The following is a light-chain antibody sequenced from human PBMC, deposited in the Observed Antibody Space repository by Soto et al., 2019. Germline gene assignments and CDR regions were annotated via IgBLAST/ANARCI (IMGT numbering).Light chain of an antibody. J-gene: IGLJ1*01. CDR1: SSDVGAYYS. CDR3: SSYTSGSSHYV. CDR2: RVT. V-gene: IGLV2-14*01. Sequence: QSALTQPASVSGSPGQSITISCTGTSSDVGAYYSVSWYQHHPGKAPKLIIYRVTNRPSGVSNRFSGSKSGNTASLTISGLQAEDEADYHCSSYTSGSSHYVFGTGTKVTVL.